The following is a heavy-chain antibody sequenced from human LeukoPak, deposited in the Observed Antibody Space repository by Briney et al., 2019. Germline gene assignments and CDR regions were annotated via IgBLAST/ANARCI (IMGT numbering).Heavy chain of an antibody. CDR2: IYYSGTT. V-gene: IGHV4-59*08. D-gene: IGHD2/OR15-2a*01. J-gene: IGHJ1*01. CDR3: ARHGSTSSDDYFQH. CDR1: GFTFSSYW. Sequence: GSLRLSCAASGFTFSSYWMSWVRQAPGKGLEWIGYIYYSGTTNYNPSLKSRVTMSVDTSMNQFSLKMSSVTAADTAVYYCARHGSTSSDDYFQHWGQGTLVTVSS.